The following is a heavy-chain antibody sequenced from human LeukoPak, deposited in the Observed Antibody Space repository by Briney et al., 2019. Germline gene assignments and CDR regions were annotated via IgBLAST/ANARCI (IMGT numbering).Heavy chain of an antibody. CDR2: MNPNSGNT. CDR3: ARAPRVYYYYYMDV. V-gene: IGHV1-8*01. J-gene: IGHJ6*03. CDR1: GYTFTSYD. Sequence: ASVKVSCKASGYTFTSYDINWVRQATGQGLEWMGWMNPNSGNTGYAQKFQGRVTMTRNTSISTAYMELSSLRSEDTAVYYCARAPRVYYYYYMDVWGKGTTVTVSS. D-gene: IGHD5-12*01.